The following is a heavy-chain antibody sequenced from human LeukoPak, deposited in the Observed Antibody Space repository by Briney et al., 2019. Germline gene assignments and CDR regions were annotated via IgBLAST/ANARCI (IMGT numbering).Heavy chain of an antibody. CDR2: IIPIFGTA. D-gene: IGHD3-9*01. CDR3: ARDYYDILTGYYNPSGNDY. CDR1: GGTFSSYA. V-gene: IGHV1-69*13. Sequence: SVKVSCKASGGTFSSYAISWVRQAPGQGLEWMGGIIPIFGTANYAQKSQGRVTITADESTSTAYMELSSLRSEDTAVYYCARDYYDILTGYYNPSGNDYWGQGTLVTVSS. J-gene: IGHJ4*02.